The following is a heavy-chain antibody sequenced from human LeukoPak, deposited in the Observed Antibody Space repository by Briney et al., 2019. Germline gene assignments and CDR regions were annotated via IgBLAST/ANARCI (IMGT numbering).Heavy chain of an antibody. CDR1: GYTFTGYY. CDR2: FDPEDGET. V-gene: IGHV1-24*01. Sequence: ASVKVSCKASGYTFTGYYMHWVRQAPGQGLEWMGGFDPEDGETTYAQKFQGRVTMTEDTSTDTAYMELSSLRSEDTAVYYCAIGTRAYGDTFDYWGQGTLVTVSS. D-gene: IGHD4-17*01. J-gene: IGHJ4*02. CDR3: AIGTRAYGDTFDY.